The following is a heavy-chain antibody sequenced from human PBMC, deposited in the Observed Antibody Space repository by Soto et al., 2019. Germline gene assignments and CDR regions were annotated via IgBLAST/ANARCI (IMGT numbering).Heavy chain of an antibody. CDR2: INYSGST. CDR1: GGSISSGGYY. J-gene: IGHJ6*02. V-gene: IGHV4-31*03. D-gene: IGHD4-17*01. CDR3: ARAYGDYFYYGMDV. Sequence: QVQLQESGPGLVKPSQTLSLTCTVSGGSISSGGYYWSWIRQHPGKGLEWIGYINYSGSTYYNPSLKTRVTISVDTSKNQFSLKLSSVTAADTAVYYCARAYGDYFYYGMDVWGQGTTVTVSS.